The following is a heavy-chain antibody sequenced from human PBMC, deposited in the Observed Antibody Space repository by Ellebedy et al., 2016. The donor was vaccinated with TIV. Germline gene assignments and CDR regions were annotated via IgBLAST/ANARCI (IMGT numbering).Heavy chain of an antibody. Sequence: GESLKISXAASGFTFSSYAMSWVRQAPGKGLEWVSAISGSGGSTYYADSVKGRFTISRDNSKNTLYLQMNSLRAEDTAVYYCAKDGRVCSGGSCYWEGANTYYYYYYMDVWGKGTTVTVSS. V-gene: IGHV3-23*01. CDR2: ISGSGGST. CDR1: GFTFSSYA. CDR3: AKDGRVCSGGSCYWEGANTYYYYYYMDV. J-gene: IGHJ6*03. D-gene: IGHD2-15*01.